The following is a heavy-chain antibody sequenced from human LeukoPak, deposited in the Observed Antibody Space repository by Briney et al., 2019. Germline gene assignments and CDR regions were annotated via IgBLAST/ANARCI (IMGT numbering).Heavy chain of an antibody. Sequence: PGGSLRLSCAASGFTFSSYAMRWVRQAPGKGLEWVSAISGRGGSTYYADSVKGRFTISRDNSKNTLYLQMNSLRAEDTAVYYCAKGGYGDYPVRRYYYYGMDVWGQGTTVTVSS. D-gene: IGHD4-17*01. CDR3: AKGGYGDYPVRRYYYYGMDV. CDR1: GFTFSSYA. J-gene: IGHJ6*02. V-gene: IGHV3-23*01. CDR2: ISGRGGST.